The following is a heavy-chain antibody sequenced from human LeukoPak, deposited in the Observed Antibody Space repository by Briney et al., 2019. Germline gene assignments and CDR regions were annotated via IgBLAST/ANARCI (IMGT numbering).Heavy chain of an antibody. CDR2: ISGSGGST. CDR3: ARVKWFLNPHFDY. Sequence: GGSLRLSCAASGFTFSSYAMSWVRQAPGKGLEWVSAISGSGGSTYYADSVKSRFTISRDNSKNTLYLQMNSLRAEDTAVYYCARVKWFLNPHFDYWGQGTLVTVSS. J-gene: IGHJ4*02. D-gene: IGHD3-22*01. CDR1: GFTFSSYA. V-gene: IGHV3-23*01.